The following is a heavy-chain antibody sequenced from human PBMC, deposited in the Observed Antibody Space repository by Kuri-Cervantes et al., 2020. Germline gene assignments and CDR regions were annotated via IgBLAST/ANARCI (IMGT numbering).Heavy chain of an antibody. J-gene: IGHJ3*02. Sequence: SLKISCAASGFTVSSNYMSWVRQAPRKGLEWVSGISWNSGSIGYADSVKGRFTISRDNAKNSLYLQMNSLRAEDTAVYYCASIAVAGYDAFDIWGQGTMVTVSS. CDR3: ASIAVAGYDAFDI. V-gene: IGHV3-9*01. CDR2: ISWNSGSI. D-gene: IGHD6-19*01. CDR1: GFTVSSNY.